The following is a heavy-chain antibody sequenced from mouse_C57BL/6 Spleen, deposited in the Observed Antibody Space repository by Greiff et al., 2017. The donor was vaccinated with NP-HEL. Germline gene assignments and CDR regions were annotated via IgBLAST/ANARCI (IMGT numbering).Heavy chain of an antibody. J-gene: IGHJ2*01. D-gene: IGHD4-1*01. CDR2: ISSGGSYT. CDR3: ARHEGSGTSFDY. CDR1: GFTFSSYG. Sequence: EVQVVESGGDLVKPGGSLKLSCAASGFTFSSYGMSWVRQTPDKRLEWVATISSGGSYTYYPDSVKGRFTISRDNAKNTLYLQMSSLKSEDTAMYYCARHEGSGTSFDYWGQGTTLTVSS. V-gene: IGHV5-6*01.